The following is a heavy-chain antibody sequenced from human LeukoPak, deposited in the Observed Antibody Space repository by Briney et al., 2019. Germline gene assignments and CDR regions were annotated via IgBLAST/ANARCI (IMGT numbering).Heavy chain of an antibody. Sequence: GGSLRLSCVGSGFALSGYWMTWVRQAPGKGLEWISYISSSGSTIYYADSVKGRFTISRDNAKNSLYLQMNSLRAEDTAVYYCARSEGPYDAFDIWGQGTMVTVSS. V-gene: IGHV3-11*01. CDR3: ARSEGPYDAFDI. J-gene: IGHJ3*02. CDR2: ISSSGSTI. CDR1: GFALSGYW.